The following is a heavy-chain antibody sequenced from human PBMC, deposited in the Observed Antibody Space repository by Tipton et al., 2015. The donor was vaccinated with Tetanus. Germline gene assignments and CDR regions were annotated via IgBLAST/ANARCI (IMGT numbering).Heavy chain of an antibody. Sequence: LRLSCTLSGGSLSSGTFYWDWIRHSPGKGLEWIGYIYYSGSTFYNPSLKSRVNISVDTSKNQFSLRLTSVTAADTAVYYCARDQGGGRVARLNWFGPWGQGTLVTVSS. CDR2: IYYSGST. CDR1: GGSLSSGTFY. V-gene: IGHV4-31*02. D-gene: IGHD3-16*01. J-gene: IGHJ5*02. CDR3: ARDQGGGRVARLNWFGP.